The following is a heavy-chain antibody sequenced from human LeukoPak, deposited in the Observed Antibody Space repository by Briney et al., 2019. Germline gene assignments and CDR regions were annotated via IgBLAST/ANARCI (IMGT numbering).Heavy chain of an antibody. D-gene: IGHD3-10*01. V-gene: IGHV4-4*02. CDR3: ARDYYYGSGRNYFDY. Sequence: SGTLSLTCAVSGGSISSSNWWSWVRQPPGKGLEWIGSIYYSGSTYYNPSLKSRVTISVDTSKNQFSLKLSSVTAADTAVYYCARDYYYGSGRNYFDYWGQGTLVTVSS. J-gene: IGHJ4*02. CDR2: IYYSGST. CDR1: GGSISSSNW.